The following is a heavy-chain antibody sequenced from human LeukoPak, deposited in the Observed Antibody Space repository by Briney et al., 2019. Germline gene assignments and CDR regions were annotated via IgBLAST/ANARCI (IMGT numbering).Heavy chain of an antibody. V-gene: IGHV1-2*02. Sequence: ASVKVSCKASGYTFTGYYMHWVRQAPGQGLEWMGWINPNSGGTNYAQKFQGRVTMTRDTSISTAYMELSRLRSDDTAVYYCARFSMVRGVIMAFDYWGQGTLVTASS. J-gene: IGHJ4*02. CDR1: GYTFTGYY. CDR3: ARFSMVRGVIMAFDY. D-gene: IGHD3-10*01. CDR2: INPNSGGT.